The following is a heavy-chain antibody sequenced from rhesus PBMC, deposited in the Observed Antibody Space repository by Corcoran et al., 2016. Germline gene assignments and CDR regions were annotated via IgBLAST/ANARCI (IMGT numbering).Heavy chain of an antibody. D-gene: IGHD6S26*01. Sequence: EVQLVESGGGLVQPGGSLRLSCVASGFTFSSYGLSWVRQAPGKVLEWVSYISNGGGSTYYANSVKGPFTSSRDNSKNTLSLQMNSLRAEDTAVYYCATTPVGIAAAGRMGNFDYWGQGVLVTVSS. V-gene: IGHV3S5*01. CDR3: ATTPVGIAAAGRMGNFDY. CDR1: GFTFSSYG. J-gene: IGHJ4*01. CDR2: ISNGGGST.